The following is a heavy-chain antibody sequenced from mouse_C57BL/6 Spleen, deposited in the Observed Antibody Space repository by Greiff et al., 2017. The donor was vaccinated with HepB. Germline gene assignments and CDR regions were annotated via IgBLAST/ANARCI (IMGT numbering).Heavy chain of an antibody. J-gene: IGHJ2*01. V-gene: IGHV1-50*01. D-gene: IGHD3-2*02. CDR1: GYTFTSYW. Sequence: QVQLQQSGAELVKPGASVKLSCKASGYTFTSYWMQWVKQRPGQGLEWIGEIDPSDSYTNYNQKFKGKATLTVDTSSSTAYMQLSSLTSEDSAVYYCARTRRQLRLRYDFDYWGQGTTLTVSS. CDR2: IDPSDSYT. CDR3: ARTRRQLRLRYDFDY.